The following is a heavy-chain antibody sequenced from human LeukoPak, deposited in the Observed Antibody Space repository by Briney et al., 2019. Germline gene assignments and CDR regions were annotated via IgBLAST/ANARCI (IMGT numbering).Heavy chain of an antibody. V-gene: IGHV3-23*01. CDR2: ITVSGGDT. J-gene: IGHJ4*02. CDR1: GFTFSNSA. CDR3: AQARGDTNWTFDY. D-gene: IGHD1-1*01. Sequence: GGSLRLSCAASGFTFSNSAMSWVRQAPGKGLEWVSVITVSGGDTQSAESVKGRFTISRDNSRNTLYLQMNSLRADDTAIYYCAQARGDTNWTFDYWGQGALVTVSS.